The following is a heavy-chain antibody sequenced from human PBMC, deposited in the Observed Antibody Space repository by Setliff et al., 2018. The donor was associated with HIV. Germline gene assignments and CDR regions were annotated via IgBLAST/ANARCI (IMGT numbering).Heavy chain of an antibody. D-gene: IGHD6-19*01. CDR3: ARVAHSSSYHYYGMDV. CDR1: GYTFTSYG. V-gene: IGHV1-69*10. CDR2: VITILDIT. Sequence: GASVKVSCKASGYTFTSYGMNWVRQAPGQGLEWMGQVITILDITSYAQKFQGRVTITTDESRTTSYMELSSLRFEDTAVYFCARVAHSSSYHYYGMDVWGQGTTVTVSS. J-gene: IGHJ6*02.